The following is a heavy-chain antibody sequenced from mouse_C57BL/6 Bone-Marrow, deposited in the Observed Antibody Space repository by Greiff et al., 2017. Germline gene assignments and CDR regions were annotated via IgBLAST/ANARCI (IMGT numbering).Heavy chain of an antibody. V-gene: IGHV1-50*01. Sequence: QVQLQQPGAELVKPGASVKLSCKASGYTFTSYWMQWVKQRPGQGLEWIGEIDPSDSYTNYNHKFKGKATLTVDTSSSTAYMQLSSLTSEDSAVYYCARGRHYGSRGYWGQGTTLTVSS. CDR1: GYTFTSYW. CDR2: IDPSDSYT. D-gene: IGHD1-1*01. J-gene: IGHJ2*01. CDR3: ARGRHYGSRGY.